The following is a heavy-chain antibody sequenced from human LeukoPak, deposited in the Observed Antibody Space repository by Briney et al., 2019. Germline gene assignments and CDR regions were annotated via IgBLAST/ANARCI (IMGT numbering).Heavy chain of an antibody. CDR3: ARRSRLYKHETTGYHDS. V-gene: IGHV4-39*01. J-gene: IGHJ4*02. Sequence: SETLSFTCNVSGDYITTTNYYWAWIRQPPGKGLERIASVFYSGTTYYNPSLKSRVIISMDTSRKQISLRLSSVTATDTAIYYCARRSRLYKHETTGYHDSWGQGTLVTVSS. D-gene: IGHD3-9*01. CDR1: GDYITTTNYY. CDR2: VFYSGTT.